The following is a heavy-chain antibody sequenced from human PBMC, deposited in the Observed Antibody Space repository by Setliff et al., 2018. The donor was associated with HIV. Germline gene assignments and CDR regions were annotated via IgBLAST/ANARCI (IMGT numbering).Heavy chain of an antibody. V-gene: IGHV3-15*01. CDR1: GFTFNTFL. CDR2: IKSKVHGETT. CDR3: TTDSWQ. Sequence: RLSCAASGFTFNTFLMSWARQAPGKGLEWVGRIKSKVHGETTDYAAPVKGRFSVSRDDSKNTVYLQMNSLKTEDTAVYFCTTDSWQWGQGTLVTVSS. J-gene: IGHJ4*02. D-gene: IGHD5-12*01.